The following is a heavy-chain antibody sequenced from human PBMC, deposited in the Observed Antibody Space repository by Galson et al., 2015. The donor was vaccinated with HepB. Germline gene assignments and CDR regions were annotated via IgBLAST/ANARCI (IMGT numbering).Heavy chain of an antibody. V-gene: IGHV3-23*01. CDR3: AKATDNYGDGHPLVDY. D-gene: IGHD4-17*01. J-gene: IGHJ4*02. Sequence: SLRLSCAASGFTFSSYAMSWVRQAPGKGLEWVSAISGSGGSTYYADSVKGRFTISRDNSKNTLYLQMNSLRAEDTAVYYCAKATDNYGDGHPLVDYWSQGTLVTASS. CDR1: GFTFSSYA. CDR2: ISGSGGST.